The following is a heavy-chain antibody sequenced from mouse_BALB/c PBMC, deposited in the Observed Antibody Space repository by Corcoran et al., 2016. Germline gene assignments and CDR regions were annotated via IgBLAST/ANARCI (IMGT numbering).Heavy chain of an antibody. J-gene: IGHJ3*01. Sequence: QVTLKESGPGILQPSQTLSLTCSFSGFSLSTSGMGVSWIRQPSGKGLELLAHIYWDADKRYNPSLKSRLTIAKDTSSNQVFLKITSVDTADTATYYGARKSLAWFAYWGQGTLVTVSA. D-gene: IGHD6-1*01. CDR2: IYWDADK. CDR3: ARKSLAWFAY. CDR1: GFSLSTSGMG. V-gene: IGHV8-12*01.